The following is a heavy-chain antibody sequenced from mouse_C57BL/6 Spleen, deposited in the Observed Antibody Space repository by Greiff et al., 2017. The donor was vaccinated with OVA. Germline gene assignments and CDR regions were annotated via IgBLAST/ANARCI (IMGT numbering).Heavy chain of an antibody. CDR1: GYTFTNYW. D-gene: IGHD3-3*01. J-gene: IGHJ1*03. Sequence: VQLQQSGAELVRPGTSVKMSCKASGYTFTNYWIGWVQQRPGQGLEWLGDIYPGGGYTNYTEKFKGQATITADKSSSTAYMQISSLTSEDSAIYYCARRLYSRCYWYFGVWGTGTTVTVAT. CDR3: ARRLYSRCYWYFGV. V-gene: IGHV1-63*01. CDR2: IYPGGGYT.